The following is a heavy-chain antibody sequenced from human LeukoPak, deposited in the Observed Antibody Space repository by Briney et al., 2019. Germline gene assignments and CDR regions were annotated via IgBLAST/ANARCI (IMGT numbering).Heavy chain of an antibody. CDR3: ARGLGVRGVILTYFDS. J-gene: IGHJ4*02. CDR1: AASFSSGDFS. CDR2: IYRSGAT. V-gene: IGHV4-30-2*01. D-gene: IGHD3-10*01. Sequence: PSQTLSLTCAFSAASFSSGDFSWSWIRQPPGKGLEWIGYIYRSGATYYNPSLKGRVTMSVDRSKNQFSLKLSSVTAADTAVYYCARGLGVRGVILTYFDSWGQGTLVTVSS.